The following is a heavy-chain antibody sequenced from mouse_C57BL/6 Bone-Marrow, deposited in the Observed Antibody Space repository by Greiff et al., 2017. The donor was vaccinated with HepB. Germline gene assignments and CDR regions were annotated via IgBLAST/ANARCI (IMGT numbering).Heavy chain of an antibody. CDR3: AKRQLRLRGFDY. D-gene: IGHD3-2*02. Sequence: VQLQQSGPELVKPGASVKISCKASGYAFSSSWMNWVKQRPGKGLEWIGRIYPGDGDTNYNGKFKGKATLTADKSSSTAYMQLSSLTSEDSAVYFCAKRQLRLRGFDYWGQGTTLTVSS. CDR1: GYAFSSSW. J-gene: IGHJ2*01. CDR2: IYPGDGDT. V-gene: IGHV1-82*01.